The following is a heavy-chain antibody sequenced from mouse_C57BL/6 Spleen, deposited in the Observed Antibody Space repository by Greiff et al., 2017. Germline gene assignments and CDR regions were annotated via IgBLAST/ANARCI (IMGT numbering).Heavy chain of an antibody. CDR3: TGGDTCDY. CDR2: IDPETGGT. CDR1: GYTFTDYE. D-gene: IGHD3-3*01. Sequence: SGAELVRPGASVTLSCKASGYTFTDYEMHWVKQTPVHGLEWIGAIDPETGGTAFNQKFKGKAILTADKSSSTAYMGRRSLTSEDSAVYYCTGGDTCDYWGQGTTLTVSS. J-gene: IGHJ2*01. V-gene: IGHV1-15*01.